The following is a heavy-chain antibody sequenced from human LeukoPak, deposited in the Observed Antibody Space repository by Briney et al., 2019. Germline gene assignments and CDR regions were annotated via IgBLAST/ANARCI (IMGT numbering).Heavy chain of an antibody. V-gene: IGHV4-4*02. D-gene: IGHD2-2*01. Sequence: PSETLSLTCAVSGGSISSSNWWSWVRQPPGKGLEWIGEIYHSGSTNYNPSLKSRVTISVDKSKNQFSLKLSSVTAADTAVYYCARSLAQDIVVVPAGYWGQGTLVTVSS. CDR2: IYHSGST. J-gene: IGHJ4*02. CDR3: ARSLAQDIVVVPAGY. CDR1: GGSISSSNW.